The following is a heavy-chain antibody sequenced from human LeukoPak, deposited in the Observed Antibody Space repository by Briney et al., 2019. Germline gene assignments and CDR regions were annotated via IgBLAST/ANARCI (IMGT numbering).Heavy chain of an antibody. CDR2: LSANGGTT. CDR1: GFTFNIYA. Sequence: GGSLRLSCAASGFTFNIYAVSSVRQAPGEGLDWVSALSANGGTTYYADSVKGRFTISRDNSENTLYLQMNRLRDEDTAVYYCAREPREYCSRIACPNWFESWGQGTLVTVSS. J-gene: IGHJ5*01. CDR3: AREPREYCSRIACPNWFES. V-gene: IGHV3-23*01. D-gene: IGHD2-2*01.